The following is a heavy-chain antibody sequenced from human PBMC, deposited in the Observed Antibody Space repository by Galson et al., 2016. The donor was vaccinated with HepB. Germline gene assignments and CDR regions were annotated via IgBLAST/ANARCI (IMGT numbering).Heavy chain of an antibody. CDR2: IKQDGSEK. CDR3: ARPEGYSYYYGMDV. V-gene: IGHV3-7*01. Sequence: SLRLSCAASGFTFNNYWMSWVRQAPGKGLEWVANIKQDGSEKDYVDSVKGRFTISRDNAKTSLYLQMNSLRAEDTAVYDCARPEGYSYYYGMDVWGQGTTVTVSS. CDR1: GFTFNNYW. J-gene: IGHJ6*02.